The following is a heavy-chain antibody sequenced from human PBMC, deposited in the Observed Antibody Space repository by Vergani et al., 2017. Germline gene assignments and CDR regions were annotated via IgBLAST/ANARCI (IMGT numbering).Heavy chain of an antibody. CDR3: AKVGPVDLGYCTNGVCYYYYYYMDV. CDR1: GFTFSSYA. CDR2: ISGSGGST. V-gene: IGHV3-23*01. Sequence: EVQLLESGGGLVQPGGSLRLSCAASGFTFSSYAMSWVRQAPGKGLEWVSAISGSGGSTYYADSVKGRFTISRDNSKNTLYLQMNSLRAEDTAVYYCAKVGPVDLGYCTNGVCYYYYYYMDVWGKGTTVTVSS. D-gene: IGHD2-8*01. J-gene: IGHJ6*03.